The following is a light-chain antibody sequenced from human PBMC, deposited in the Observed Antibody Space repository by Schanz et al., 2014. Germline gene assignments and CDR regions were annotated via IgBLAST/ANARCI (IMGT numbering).Light chain of an antibody. J-gene: IGLJ1*01. CDR1: SSDVGSYNL. CDR2: EGS. CDR3: SSYAGSHNYV. Sequence: QSALTQPASVSGSPGQSITISCTGTSSDVGSYNLVSWYQHHPGKAPKLMIYEGSKRPSGVSNRFSGSGSGNTASLTVSGLQAEDEADFYCSSYAGSHNYVFGTGTKLTVL. V-gene: IGLV2-14*02.